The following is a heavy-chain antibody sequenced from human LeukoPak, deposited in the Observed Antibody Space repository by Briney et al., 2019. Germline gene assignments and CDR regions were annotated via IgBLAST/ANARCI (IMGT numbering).Heavy chain of an antibody. V-gene: IGHV4-39*07. CDR3: AREWQYQFDY. CDR2: VYHSGIT. CDR1: GGSISSSSYY. J-gene: IGHJ4*02. Sequence: SETLSLTCTVSGGSISSSSYYWGWIRQSPGEGLEWIGSVYHSGITYYTPSLKSRVSISVDTSKNQYSLKVTSVTAADTAVYYCAREWQYQFDYWGQGSLVAISS. D-gene: IGHD2/OR15-2a*01.